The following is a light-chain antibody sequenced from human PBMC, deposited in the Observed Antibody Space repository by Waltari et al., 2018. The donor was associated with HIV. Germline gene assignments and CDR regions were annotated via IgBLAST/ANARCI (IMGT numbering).Light chain of an antibody. CDR2: VNN. V-gene: IGLV1-44*01. J-gene: IGLJ1*01. CDR3: AVWDGSLSAYV. CDR1: TSNIGRFN. Sequence: QSVLTQPPSASGAPGQRVTISCSGSTSNIGRFNVQWYQQLPETTPKRLIHVNNCRPSAVPDRFSGSDSGTSASLAISGLQSEDEADYYCAVWDGSLSAYVFGPGTKVTV.